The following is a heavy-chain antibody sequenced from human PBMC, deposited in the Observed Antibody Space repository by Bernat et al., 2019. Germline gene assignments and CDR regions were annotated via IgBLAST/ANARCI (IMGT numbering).Heavy chain of an antibody. J-gene: IGHJ6*03. CDR3: ARVHRNPTVTTGYYYYYMDV. D-gene: IGHD4-17*01. CDR1: GFTFSSYS. CDR2: ISSSSSYI. V-gene: IGHV3-21*05. Sequence: EVQLVESGGGLVKPGGSLRLSCAASGFTFSSYSMNWVRQAPGKGLEWVSYISSSSSYIYYADSVKGRFTIARANAKNALYLQMNSLRAEDTAVYYCARVHRNPTVTTGYYYYYMDVWGKGTTVTVSS.